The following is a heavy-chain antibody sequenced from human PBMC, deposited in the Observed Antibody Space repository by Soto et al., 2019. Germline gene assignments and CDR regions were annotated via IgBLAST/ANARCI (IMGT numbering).Heavy chain of an antibody. Sequence: EVQLVESGGGLVQPGGSLRLSCAASGFTFSSYSMNWVRQAPGKGLEWVSYISSSSSTIYYADSVKGRFTISRDNAKNSLYLQMNSLRDENTTVYYSARDPVDSSSSNARDNWFDPWGQGTLVTVSS. CDR2: ISSSSSTI. D-gene: IGHD6-13*01. V-gene: IGHV3-48*02. CDR3: ARDPVDSSSSNARDNWFDP. J-gene: IGHJ5*02. CDR1: GFTFSSYS.